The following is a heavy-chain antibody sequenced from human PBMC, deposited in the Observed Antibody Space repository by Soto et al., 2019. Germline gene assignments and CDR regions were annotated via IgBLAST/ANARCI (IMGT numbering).Heavy chain of an antibody. CDR3: ASMIGDPVLSFDS. V-gene: IGHV4-59*01. D-gene: IGHD3-10*02. J-gene: IGHJ5*01. CDR2: IFYSGST. Sequence: QVQLQESGPGLVKPSETLSLTCTVSGGSISSYYWSWIRQPPGKGLEWIGFIFYSGSTSYNPSLKRRVPISIDTSEYLFALELNSVTAADTAVYYCASMIGDPVLSFDSWGQGTLVAVSS. CDR1: GGSISSYY.